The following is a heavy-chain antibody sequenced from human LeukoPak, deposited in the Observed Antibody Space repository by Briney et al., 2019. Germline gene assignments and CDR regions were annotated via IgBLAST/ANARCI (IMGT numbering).Heavy chain of an antibody. V-gene: IGHV3-30*18. CDR1: GFTFSSYG. Sequence: PGGSLRLSCAASGFTFSSYGMHWVRQAPGKGLEWVAIMSYDGSNKYYADSVKGRFTISRDNSKNTLYLQMNSLRAEDTAVYYCAKDRMYSAYESFDYWGQGTLVTVSS. D-gene: IGHD5-12*01. CDR3: AKDRMYSAYESFDY. CDR2: MSYDGSNK. J-gene: IGHJ4*02.